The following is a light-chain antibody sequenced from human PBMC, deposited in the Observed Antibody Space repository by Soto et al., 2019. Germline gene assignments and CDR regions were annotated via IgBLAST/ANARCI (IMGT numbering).Light chain of an antibody. V-gene: IGLV1-44*01. CDR2: TNN. Sequence: QSVLTQPLSASGTPGQRVTISCSGSSSNIGSNAVNWYQQLPGTAPKLLIYTNNQRPSGVPDRFSGSKSGTSASLAISGLQSEDEADYYCAAWDDSLSGSAFGGVTKLTVL. CDR1: SSNIGSNA. J-gene: IGLJ2*01. CDR3: AAWDDSLSGSA.